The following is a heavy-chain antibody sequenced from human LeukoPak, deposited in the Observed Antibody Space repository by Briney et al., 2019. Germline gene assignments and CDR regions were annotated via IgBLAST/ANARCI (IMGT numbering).Heavy chain of an antibody. J-gene: IGHJ4*02. V-gene: IGHV1-8*01. CDR2: INPNSGYT. CDR1: GYIFTSYD. CDR3: ARELVDGYIGMEYDY. D-gene: IGHD5-24*01. Sequence: GASVKVSCKASGYIFTSYDISWVRQAAGQGPEWMGWINPNSGYTGYAQNFQGRVTITRSSSESTAFMELSSLRSEDTAVYYCARELVDGYIGMEYDYWGQGTLVTVSS.